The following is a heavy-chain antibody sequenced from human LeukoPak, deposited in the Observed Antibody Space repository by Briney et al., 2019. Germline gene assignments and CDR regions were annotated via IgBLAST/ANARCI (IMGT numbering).Heavy chain of an antibody. CDR2: ISSGGTT. Sequence: GGSLRLSCAVSGFTVSGNYMNWVRQAPGKGLEWVSMISSGGTTYYADSVKGRFTISRDNAKNSLYLQMNSLRAEDTAVYYCARSLRITMIVVVTADAFDIWGQGTMVTVSS. J-gene: IGHJ3*02. CDR1: GFTVSGNY. V-gene: IGHV3-66*01. CDR3: ARSLRITMIVVVTADAFDI. D-gene: IGHD3-22*01.